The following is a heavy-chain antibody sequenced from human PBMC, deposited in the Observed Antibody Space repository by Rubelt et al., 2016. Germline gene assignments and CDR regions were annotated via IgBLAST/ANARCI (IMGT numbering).Heavy chain of an antibody. CDR1: GGSISSNY. J-gene: IGHJ5*02. V-gene: IGHV4-59*08. CDR2: VDHRGTT. CDR3: ARHMVRGVIMSWFDP. Sequence: QVQLQESGPGLVKPSETLSLICTVSGGSISSNYWSWIRQPPGRGLEWIGEVDHRGTTNYNPALKSRIPISVDTSKNQVYLKLSSVTAADTAVYYCARHMVRGVIMSWFDPWGQGTLVTVSS. D-gene: IGHD3-10*01.